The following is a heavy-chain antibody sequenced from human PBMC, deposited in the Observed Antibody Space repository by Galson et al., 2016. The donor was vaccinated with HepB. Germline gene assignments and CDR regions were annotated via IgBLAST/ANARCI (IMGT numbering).Heavy chain of an antibody. CDR2: IRSRTNSYAT. J-gene: IGHJ6*02. CDR3: ARQMGNRLDFYYYSGMDV. D-gene: IGHD3-16*02. V-gene: IGHV3-73*01. Sequence: SLRLSCATSGFTFSESAINWVRLASGKGLEWLGRIRSRTNSYATSYAESVKSKFTISRDDSKNTAYLQMNSLKTEDTAVYFCARQMGNRLDFYYYSGMDVWGQGTTVTVSS. CDR1: GFTFSESA.